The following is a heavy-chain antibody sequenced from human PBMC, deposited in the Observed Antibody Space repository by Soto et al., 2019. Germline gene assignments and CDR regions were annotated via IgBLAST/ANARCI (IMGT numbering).Heavy chain of an antibody. CDR2: ISYDGSNK. J-gene: IGHJ4*02. D-gene: IGHD3-10*01. Sequence: QLVESGGGVVQPGRSLRLSCAASGFTFSSYGMHWVRQAPGKGLEWVAVISYDGSNKYYADSVKGRFTISRDNSKNTLYLQMNSLRAEDTAVYYCAKCLRFGEALDYWGQGTLVTVSS. CDR3: AKCLRFGEALDY. V-gene: IGHV3-30*18. CDR1: GFTFSSYG.